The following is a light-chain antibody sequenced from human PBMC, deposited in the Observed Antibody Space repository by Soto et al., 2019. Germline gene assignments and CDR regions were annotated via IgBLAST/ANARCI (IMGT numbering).Light chain of an antibody. J-gene: IGKJ5*01. V-gene: IGKV1-5*01. CDR1: QNINNW. CDR3: QQSFSKFLYT. CDR2: DAF. Sequence: DIQMTQSPSTLSASVGDRVTITCRATQNINNWLAWYHQKPGEAPKLLIYDAFSLQTGVPFTFSGSGSGTDFTLTISSLQPEDFATYYCQQSFSKFLYTFGQGTRLEIK.